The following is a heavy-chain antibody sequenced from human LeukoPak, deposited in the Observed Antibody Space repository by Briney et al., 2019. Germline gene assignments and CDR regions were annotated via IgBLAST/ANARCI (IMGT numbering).Heavy chain of an antibody. Sequence: ASVKVSCKASGYTFTGYYMHWVRQAPGQGLDWMGWINPNSGGTNYAQKFQGRVTMTRDTSISTAYMELSRLRSDDTAVYYCARDLRPLWFGELEVDYWGQGTLVTVSS. CDR1: GYTFTGYY. CDR2: INPNSGGT. J-gene: IGHJ4*02. D-gene: IGHD3-10*01. CDR3: ARDLRPLWFGELEVDY. V-gene: IGHV1-2*02.